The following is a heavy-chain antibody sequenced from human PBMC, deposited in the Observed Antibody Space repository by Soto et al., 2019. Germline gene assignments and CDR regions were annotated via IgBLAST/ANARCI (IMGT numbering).Heavy chain of an antibody. V-gene: IGHV3-23*01. CDR2: ISGSGGST. CDR1: GFTFSSYA. J-gene: IGHJ6*02. Sequence: GGSLRRSCAAAGFTFSSYAITCVRQAPGKGLEWGSAISGSGGSTYYADSVKGRFTISRDNSKNTLYLQMNSLRAEDTAVYYCLTAYLSRYGTYHDGMDVCGRGATV. D-gene: IGHD3-16*01. CDR3: LTAYLSRYGTYHDGMDV.